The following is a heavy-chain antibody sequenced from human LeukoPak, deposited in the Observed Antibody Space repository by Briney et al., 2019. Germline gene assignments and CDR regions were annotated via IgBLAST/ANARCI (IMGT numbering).Heavy chain of an antibody. J-gene: IGHJ4*02. CDR1: AFTFSEYS. CDR2: ITESGGTE. CDR3: ARESSSGFC. V-gene: IGHV3-11*04. Sequence: GGSLRLSCVGSAFTFSEYSMSWIRQAPGRELEWISSITESGGTEYYADSVKGRFSISRDNAKSALYLQMNSLRAEDTAVYYCARESSSGFCWGQGTLVTVSS. D-gene: IGHD6-19*01.